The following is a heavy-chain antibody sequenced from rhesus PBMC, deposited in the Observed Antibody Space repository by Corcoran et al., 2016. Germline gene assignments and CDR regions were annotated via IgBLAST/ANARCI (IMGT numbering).Heavy chain of an antibody. D-gene: IGHD6-31*01. V-gene: IGHV4-165*02. CDR1: GGSISGYY. Sequence: QVQLQESGPGLVKPSETLSLTCAVSGGSISGYYWNWIRQHPGKGREWSWYIGGSSWRTYHNPSLKRRVTISTDTSKHKLTRKLSSVTAADTAVYYGARNFEQRIDYWGQGVLVTVSS. CDR3: ARNFEQRIDY. J-gene: IGHJ4*01. CDR2: IGGSSWRT.